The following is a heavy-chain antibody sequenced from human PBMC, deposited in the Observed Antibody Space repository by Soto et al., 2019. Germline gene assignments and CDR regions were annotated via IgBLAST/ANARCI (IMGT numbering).Heavy chain of an antibody. V-gene: IGHV3-13*05. Sequence: PGGSLILSCASSGFTFSNYYMHWVRQTTGKGLEWVSAIGTTGDPYYPGSVKGRFTISRDNAKNSLYLQMNSLTVEDTGVYFCGRGSSGWYSEVDFWGQGTLVNVSS. CDR1: GFTFSNYY. CDR2: IGTTGDP. J-gene: IGHJ4*02. D-gene: IGHD6-19*01. CDR3: GRGSSGWYSEVDF.